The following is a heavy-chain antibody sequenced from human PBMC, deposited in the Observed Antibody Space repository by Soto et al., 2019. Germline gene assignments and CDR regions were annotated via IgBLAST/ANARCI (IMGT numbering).Heavy chain of an antibody. Sequence: ASVKVSCKASGYTFTSYYMHWVRQCPGQGLEWMGIINPSGGSTSYAQKFQGRVTMTRDTSTSTVYMELSSLRSEDTAVYYCARGNDFWSGSISGGYYFDYWGQGTLVTVSS. D-gene: IGHD3-3*01. CDR1: GYTFTSYY. CDR3: ARGNDFWSGSISGGYYFDY. J-gene: IGHJ4*02. V-gene: IGHV1-46*01. CDR2: INPSGGST.